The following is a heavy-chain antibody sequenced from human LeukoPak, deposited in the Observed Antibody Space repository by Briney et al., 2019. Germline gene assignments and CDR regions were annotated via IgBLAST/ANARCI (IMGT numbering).Heavy chain of an antibody. CDR2: IRGSGGST. J-gene: IGHJ5*01. CDR1: GFTFSSYA. D-gene: IGHD6-13*01. Sequence: GGSLRLSCAASGFTFSSYAMSWVRQAPGKGRGWVSSIRGSGGSTYYADSVKGRFTISRDNSKNTLYLQMNSLRAEDTAVYYCAKDSPMGSSWYWFDPWGQGTLVTVSS. CDR3: AKDSPMGSSWYWFDP. V-gene: IGHV3-23*01.